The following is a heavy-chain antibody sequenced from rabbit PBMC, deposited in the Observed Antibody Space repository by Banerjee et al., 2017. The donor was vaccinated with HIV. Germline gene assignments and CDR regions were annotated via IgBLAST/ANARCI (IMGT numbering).Heavy chain of an antibody. J-gene: IGHJ4*01. Sequence: QSLEESGGGLVKPEGSLTLTCTASGFSFSSSYFMCWVRQAPGKGLEWIACIYGDNSGRTWYASWVNGRFTISETSSTTVTLQVTSLTAADTATYFCARAGVNGAGYGLWGPGTLVTVS. CDR3: ARAGVNGAGYGL. CDR1: GFSFSSSYF. V-gene: IGHV1S40*01. CDR2: IYGDNSGRT. D-gene: IGHD6-1*01.